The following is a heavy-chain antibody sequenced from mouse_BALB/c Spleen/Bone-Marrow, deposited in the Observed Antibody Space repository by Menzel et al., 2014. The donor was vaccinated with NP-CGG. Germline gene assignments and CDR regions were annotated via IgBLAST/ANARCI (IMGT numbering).Heavy chain of an antibody. CDR1: GYTFSSYW. V-gene: IGHV1-9*01. Sequence: QVQLQQSGAELMKPGASVKISCKATGYTFSSYWIEWVKQRPGHGLEWIGEILPGSGSTNYNEKFKGKATFTADTSSNTSYMQLGGLTSEDSAVYYCARDTTVGYWGQGTTLTVSS. D-gene: IGHD1-1*01. J-gene: IGHJ2*01. CDR2: ILPGSGST. CDR3: ARDTTVGY.